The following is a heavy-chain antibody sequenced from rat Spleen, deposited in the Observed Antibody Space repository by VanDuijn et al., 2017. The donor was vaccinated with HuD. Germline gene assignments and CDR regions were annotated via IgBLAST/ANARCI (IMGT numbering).Heavy chain of an antibody. J-gene: IGHJ1*01. Sequence: QVQLKESGPGLVQPSQTLSLTCTVSGFSLTTYNVHWVRQPPGKGLEWMGAIWNGGGTDYNSAFKSRLSNSRDTSKSQVFLEMNSWQTDDTAKYFCARQTLWVSDWYFDFWGPGTMVTVSS. D-gene: IGHD1-7*01. CDR1: GFSLTTYN. V-gene: IGHV2-47*01. CDR3: ARQTLWVSDWYFDF. CDR2: IWNGGGT.